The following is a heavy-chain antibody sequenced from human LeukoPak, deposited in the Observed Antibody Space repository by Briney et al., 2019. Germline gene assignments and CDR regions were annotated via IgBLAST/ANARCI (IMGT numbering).Heavy chain of an antibody. CDR1: GDSVSSNSAA. Sequence: SHSLSLTCAISGDSVSSNSAAWIYIRQSPSRGLEWLGSTYYRSKWYNDYAVSVKSRITITPDTSQNKFSLQLNSVTPEDTAVYSCAREGTIAAAGILDYWGQGPLATVYS. J-gene: IGHJ4*02. D-gene: IGHD6-13*01. CDR2: TYYRSKWYN. V-gene: IGHV6-1*01. CDR3: AREGTIAAAGILDY.